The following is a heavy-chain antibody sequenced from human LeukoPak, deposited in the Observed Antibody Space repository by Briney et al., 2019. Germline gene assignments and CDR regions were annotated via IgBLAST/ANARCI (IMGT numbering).Heavy chain of an antibody. V-gene: IGHV3-7*01. D-gene: IGHD6-6*01. CDR2: IKQDGSEK. CDR1: GFIVSSNY. Sequence: GGSLRLSCAASGFIVSSNYMSWVRQAPGKGLEWVANIKQDGSEKYYVDSVKGRFTISRDNAKNSLYLQMNSLRAEDTAVYYCARDQGFRPLTASHDAFDIWGQGTMVTVSS. CDR3: ARDQGFRPLTASHDAFDI. J-gene: IGHJ3*02.